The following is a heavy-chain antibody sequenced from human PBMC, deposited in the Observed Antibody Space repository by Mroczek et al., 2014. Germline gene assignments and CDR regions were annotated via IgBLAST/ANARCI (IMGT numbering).Heavy chain of an antibody. V-gene: IGHV1-46*03. CDR1: GYTFTSYY. CDR3: ARDRGWYCSGGSCYSGDFDY. D-gene: IGHD2-15*01. Sequence: VQLQQSGAEVKKPGASVKVSCKASGYTFTSYYMHWVRQAPGQGLEWMGIINPSGGSTSYAQKFQGRVTMTRDTSTSTVYMELSSLRSEDTAVYYCARDRGWYCSGGSCYSGDFDYWGQGTLVTVSS. J-gene: IGHJ4*02. CDR2: INPSGGST.